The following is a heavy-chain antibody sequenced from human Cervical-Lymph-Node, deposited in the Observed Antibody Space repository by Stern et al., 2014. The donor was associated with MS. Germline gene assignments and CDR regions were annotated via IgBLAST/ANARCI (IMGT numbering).Heavy chain of an antibody. Sequence: QDQLVQSGAEVKKPGASVKVSCKTSGYTFISYNIHWVRQAPGQGLEWMGAISPKIGNTDYAQNFQGRVSVTRDTSTTPVNMELSSLTSEETAIYYCARKPANNSFDYWGQGTLVAVSS. V-gene: IGHV1-46*01. CDR2: ISPKIGNT. J-gene: IGHJ4*02. CDR3: ARKPANNSFDY. CDR1: GYTFISYN.